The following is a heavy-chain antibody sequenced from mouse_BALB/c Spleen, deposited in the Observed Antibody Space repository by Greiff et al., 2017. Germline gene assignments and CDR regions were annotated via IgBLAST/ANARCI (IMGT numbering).Heavy chain of an antibody. V-gene: IGHV14-3*02. Sequence: EVKLMESGAELVKPGASVKLSCTASGFNIKDTYMHWVKQRPEQGLEWIGRIDPANGNTKYDPKFQGKATITADTSSNTAYLQLSSLTSEDTAVYYCARGLGWYFDVWGAGTTVTVSS. CDR1: GFNIKDTY. CDR2: IDPANGNT. J-gene: IGHJ1*01. D-gene: IGHD3-1*01. CDR3: ARGLGWYFDV.